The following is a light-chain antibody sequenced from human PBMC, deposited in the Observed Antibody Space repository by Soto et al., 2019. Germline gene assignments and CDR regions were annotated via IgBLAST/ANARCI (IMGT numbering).Light chain of an antibody. J-gene: IGKJ1*01. CDR2: GAS. CDR3: QEYNEWPEA. V-gene: IGKV3-15*01. CDR1: QSVSSY. Sequence: THSQTNLSLSPGGLATVSCRASQSVSSYLAWYQQKPGQAPRLLIHGASTRATGIPGRFSGSGSGTEFTLIISSLQSEDFAVYYCQEYNEWPEAFGHGTKVDIK.